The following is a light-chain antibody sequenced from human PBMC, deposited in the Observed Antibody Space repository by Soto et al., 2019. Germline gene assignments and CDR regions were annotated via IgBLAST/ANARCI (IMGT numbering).Light chain of an antibody. J-gene: IGKJ1*01. CDR3: QQYYNWRPR. Sequence: EVVMTHSPATLSVSPGDTATLSCRASQSISSSLAWYQQKPGQPPRLIIYGASTRATGVTARFSGSGSGTEFTLTISRLQSEDFAVYYCQQYYNWRPRFGQGTKVEIK. CDR2: GAS. V-gene: IGKV3-15*01. CDR1: QSISSS.